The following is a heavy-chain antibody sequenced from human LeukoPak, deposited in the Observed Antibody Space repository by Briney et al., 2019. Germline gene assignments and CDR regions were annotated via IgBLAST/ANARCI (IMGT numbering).Heavy chain of an antibody. Sequence: GASVKVSCKAFGGTFSSYAISWVRQAPGQGLEWMGRIIPIFGTANYAQKFQGRVTITTDESTSTAYMELSSLRSEDTAVYYCARDTAAAGSYFDYWGQGTLVTVSS. J-gene: IGHJ4*02. CDR3: ARDTAAAGSYFDY. CDR2: IIPIFGTA. V-gene: IGHV1-69*05. D-gene: IGHD6-13*01. CDR1: GGTFSSYA.